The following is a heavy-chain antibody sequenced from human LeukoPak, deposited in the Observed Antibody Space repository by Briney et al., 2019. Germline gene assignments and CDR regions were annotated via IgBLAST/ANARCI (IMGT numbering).Heavy chain of an antibody. CDR3: ARDIRYNWNGPPDY. J-gene: IGHJ4*02. V-gene: IGHV1-18*04. CDR1: GYTFTSYG. D-gene: IGHD1-20*01. CDR2: ISAYNGNT. Sequence: ASVKVSCKASGYTFTSYGISGVRQAPGQGLEWMGWISAYNGNTNYAQKLQGRVTMTTDTSTSTAYMELRSLRSDDTAVYYCARDIRYNWNGPPDYWGQGTLVTVSS.